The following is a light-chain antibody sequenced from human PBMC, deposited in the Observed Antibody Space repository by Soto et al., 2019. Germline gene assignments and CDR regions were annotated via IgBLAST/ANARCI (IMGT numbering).Light chain of an antibody. V-gene: IGLV1-40*01. CDR3: QSYTSSLSTSV. CDR2: GNR. CDR1: SSNIGAGYD. Sequence: QSVLTQPPSVSGAPGQRVTISCTGSSSNIGAGYDVHWYQQLPGTAPKLLIHGNRNRPSGVSDRFSGSKSGTSASLAITGLQAEDEADYYCQSYTSSLSTSVFGGGTKLTVL. J-gene: IGLJ2*01.